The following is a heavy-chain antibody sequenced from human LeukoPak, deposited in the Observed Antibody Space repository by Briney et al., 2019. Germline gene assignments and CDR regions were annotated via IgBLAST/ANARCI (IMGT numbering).Heavy chain of an antibody. CDR1: GFIFSNYA. V-gene: IGHV3-30*04. CDR2: ISHDGYHE. D-gene: IGHD3-10*01. J-gene: IGHJ4*02. Sequence: GGSLRLSCAASGFIFSNYAVHWGRQAPGKGLEWVAVISHDGYHEHYADSVKGRFTLSRDNSKNTVFLQMGSLGAEDTAVYYCARAEPSPTNVNRGVIDCWGQGTLVTVSS. CDR3: ARAEPSPTNVNRGVIDC.